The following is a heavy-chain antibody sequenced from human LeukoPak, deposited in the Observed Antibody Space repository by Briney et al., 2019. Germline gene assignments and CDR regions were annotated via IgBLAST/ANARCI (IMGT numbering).Heavy chain of an antibody. J-gene: IGHJ3*02. D-gene: IGHD3-22*01. Sequence: GGSLRPSCAASGFAVGSNYMSWVRQTPARGLEWVSVIYSGGGSTFYADSVKGRFTISTDNSKNTLYLQMNSLRAEDTAVYYCARVSSGFAINAFDIWGQGTMVTVSS. V-gene: IGHV3-53*01. CDR3: ARVSSGFAINAFDI. CDR1: GFAVGSNY. CDR2: IYSGGGST.